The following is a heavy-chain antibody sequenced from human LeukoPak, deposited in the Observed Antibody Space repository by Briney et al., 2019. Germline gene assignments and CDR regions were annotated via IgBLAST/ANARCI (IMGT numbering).Heavy chain of an antibody. CDR3: ARRGYNYGDAFDI. CDR2: INPSGGST. D-gene: IGHD5-18*01. CDR1: GYTFTSYY. Sequence: ASVKVSCKASGYTFTSYYMHWVRQAPGQGLEWMGIINPSGGSTRYAQKSQGRVTMTRDMSTSTVYMELSSLRSEDTAVYYCARRGYNYGDAFDIWGQGTMVTVSS. V-gene: IGHV1-46*01. J-gene: IGHJ3*02.